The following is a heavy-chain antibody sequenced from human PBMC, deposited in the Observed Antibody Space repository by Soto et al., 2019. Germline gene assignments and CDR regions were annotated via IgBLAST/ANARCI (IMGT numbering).Heavy chain of an antibody. J-gene: IGHJ5*02. D-gene: IGHD6-13*01. CDR2: IYYSGST. CDR3: ARGRAAAGNGWFDP. CDR1: GGSISSSSYY. Sequence: QLQLQESGPGLVKPSETLSLTCTVSGGSISSSSYYWGWIRQPPGKGLEWIGSIYYSGSTYYNPSLKSRVTISVDTSKNQFPLKLSSVTAADTAVYYCARGRAAAGNGWFDPWGQGTLVTVSS. V-gene: IGHV4-39*01.